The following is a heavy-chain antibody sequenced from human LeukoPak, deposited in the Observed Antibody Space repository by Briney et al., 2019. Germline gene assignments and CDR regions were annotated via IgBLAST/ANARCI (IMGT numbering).Heavy chain of an antibody. Sequence: ASVKVSCKASGYTLTSYYMHWVRQAPGQGLEWMGIINPSGGSTSYAQKFQGRVTMTRDMSTSTVYMELSSLRSEDTAVYYCAANWYQGDAFDIWGQGTMVTVSS. CDR1: GYTLTSYY. CDR2: INPSGGST. CDR3: AANWYQGDAFDI. J-gene: IGHJ3*02. D-gene: IGHD6-13*01. V-gene: IGHV1-46*01.